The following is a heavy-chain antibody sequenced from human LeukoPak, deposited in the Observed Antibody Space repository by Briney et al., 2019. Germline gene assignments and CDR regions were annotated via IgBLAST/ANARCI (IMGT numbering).Heavy chain of an antibody. CDR2: IHFDGSVT. Sequence: GGSLRLSCAASGFIFSSHWMHWVRQAPGRGLVWVSRIHFDGSVTTYADFVKGRFTISRDNAKNTLSLQMNSLRAEDTAVYYCSRVASYSSTSFDSWGQGTLVTVSS. CDR1: GFIFSSHW. D-gene: IGHD1-26*01. CDR3: SRVASYSSTSFDS. V-gene: IGHV3-74*01. J-gene: IGHJ4*02.